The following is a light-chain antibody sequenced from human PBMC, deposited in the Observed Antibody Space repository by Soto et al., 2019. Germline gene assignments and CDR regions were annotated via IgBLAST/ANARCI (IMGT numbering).Light chain of an antibody. Sequence: DIQMTQSPSTLSASVGDGVTITCRASQGISSYLAWYQQKPGKAPKLLIYAASTLQSGVPSRFSGSRSGTEFTLTISSLQPEDFATYYCQQLNGYLELTFGGGTKVDIK. V-gene: IGKV1-9*01. CDR3: QQLNGYLELT. CDR1: QGISSY. J-gene: IGKJ4*01. CDR2: AAS.